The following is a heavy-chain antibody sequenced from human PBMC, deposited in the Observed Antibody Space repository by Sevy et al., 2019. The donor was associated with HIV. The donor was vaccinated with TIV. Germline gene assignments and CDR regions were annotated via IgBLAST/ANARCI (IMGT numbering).Heavy chain of an antibody. Sequence: GWSLRLSCTASGFTFGDYAMSWFRQAPGKGLEWVGFIRSKAYGGTTEYAASVKGRFTISRDDSKSIAYLQMNSLKTEDTAVYYCTSFQGIAAAGPDYWGQGTLVTVSS. CDR3: TSFQGIAAAGPDY. J-gene: IGHJ4*02. CDR2: IRSKAYGGTT. CDR1: GFTFGDYA. V-gene: IGHV3-49*03. D-gene: IGHD6-13*01.